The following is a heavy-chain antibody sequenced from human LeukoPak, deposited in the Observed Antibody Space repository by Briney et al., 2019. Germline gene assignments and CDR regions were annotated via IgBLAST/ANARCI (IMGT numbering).Heavy chain of an antibody. CDR1: GFTFSSYS. J-gene: IGHJ4*02. Sequence: GGSLRLSCAASGFTFSSYSMNWVRQAPGKGLKWVSSISSSSSYIYYADSVKGRFTISRDNAKNSLYLQMNSLRAEDTAVYYCARDPPAAYCSSTSCWEWRFDYWGQGTLVTVSS. V-gene: IGHV3-21*01. CDR3: ARDPPAAYCSSTSCWEWRFDY. CDR2: ISSSSSYI. D-gene: IGHD2-2*01.